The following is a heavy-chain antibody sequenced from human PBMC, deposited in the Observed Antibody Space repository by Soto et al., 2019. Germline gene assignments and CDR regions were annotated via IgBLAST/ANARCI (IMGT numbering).Heavy chain of an antibody. D-gene: IGHD2-21*02. CDR3: AHLRRAQGDKRTHRHYYYGMDV. CDR2: IIPIFGTA. Sequence: SVKVSCKASGGTFSSYAVSWVRQAPGQGLEWMGGIIPIFGTANYAQKFQGRVTITADKSTSTIYMELSSLRSEDTAVYYCAHLRRAQGDKRTHRHYYYGMDVWGQGTTVTVSS. V-gene: IGHV1-69*06. CDR1: GGTFSSYA. J-gene: IGHJ6*02.